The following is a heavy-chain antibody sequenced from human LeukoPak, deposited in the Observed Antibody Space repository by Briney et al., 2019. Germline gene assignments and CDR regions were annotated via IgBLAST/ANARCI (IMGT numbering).Heavy chain of an antibody. D-gene: IGHD6-19*01. CDR3: ARDLETSTAVAGTGPGDY. J-gene: IGHJ4*02. V-gene: IGHV3-64*01. CDR1: GFTFSSYA. Sequence: PGGSLRLSCAASGFTFSSYAMHWVRHAPGKGLEYVSAISSNGGSTYYANSGKGRFTISRDNSKNTLYLQMGRLRADDMAVYYCARDLETSTAVAGTGPGDYWGQGTLVTVSS. CDR2: ISSNGGST.